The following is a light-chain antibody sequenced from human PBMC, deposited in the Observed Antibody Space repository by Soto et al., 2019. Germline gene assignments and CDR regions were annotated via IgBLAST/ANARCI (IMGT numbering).Light chain of an antibody. CDR2: EVR. J-gene: IGLJ2*01. V-gene: IGLV2-14*01. CDR1: SSDVGAYNS. CDR3: SSYTRFSTLV. Sequence: QSALTQPASVSGSPGQSITISCTGTSSDVGAYNSVSWYQQHPDKAPKLIIYEVRHRPSGVSNRFSGSKSGHTASLTISGLQAEDEADYYCSSYTRFSTLVFGGGTKVTV.